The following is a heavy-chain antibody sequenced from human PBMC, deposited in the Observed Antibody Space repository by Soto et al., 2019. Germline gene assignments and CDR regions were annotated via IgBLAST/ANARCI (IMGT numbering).Heavy chain of an antibody. CDR2: IFYDGST. CDR1: GYSITNSNW. D-gene: IGHD3-22*01. J-gene: IGHJ4*02. Sequence: SETLSLTCAVSGYSITNSNWWGWIRQPPGKGLEWIGFIFYDGSTYYSPSLKSRITMSVDTSKNQFSLKLSSVTAADTAVYYCMLGSGWKDFDYWGQGTLVTVSS. V-gene: IGHV4-28*01. CDR3: MLGSGWKDFDY.